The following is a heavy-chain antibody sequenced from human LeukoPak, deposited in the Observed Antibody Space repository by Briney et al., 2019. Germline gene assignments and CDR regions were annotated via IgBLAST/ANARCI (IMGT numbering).Heavy chain of an antibody. J-gene: IGHJ3*02. CDR3: AREVEDYDSSGYRPHAFDI. D-gene: IGHD3-22*01. Sequence: PSETLSLTCTVSGGSIISNNHYWGWTRQPPGKGLEWFGSISYSGGTAYNPSLRSRVTISVDTSKNQFSLKVNSVTAADTAVYYCAREVEDYDSSGYRPHAFDIWGQGTLVTVST. CDR2: ISYSGGT. V-gene: IGHV4-39*02. CDR1: GGSIISNNHY.